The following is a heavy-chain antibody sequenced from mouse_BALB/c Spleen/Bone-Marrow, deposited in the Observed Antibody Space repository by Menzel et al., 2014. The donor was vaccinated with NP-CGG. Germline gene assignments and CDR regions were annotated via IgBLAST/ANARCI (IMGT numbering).Heavy chain of an antibody. CDR3: ITGFAY. CDR2: IRLKSHNYAT. J-gene: IGHJ3*01. Sequence: VQLKESGGGLVQPGGSMKLSCVASGFTFSNYWMNWVRQSPEKGLEWVAEIRLKSHNYATRYAESVKGRFTISRDDSKSSVYLEMNNLRAEDAGIYYCITGFAYWGQGTLVTVST. CDR1: GFTFSNYW. V-gene: IGHV6-6*02.